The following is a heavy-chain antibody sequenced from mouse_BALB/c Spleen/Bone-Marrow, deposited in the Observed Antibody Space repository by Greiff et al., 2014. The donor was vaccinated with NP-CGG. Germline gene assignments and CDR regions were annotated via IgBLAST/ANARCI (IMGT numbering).Heavy chain of an antibody. CDR1: GFTFSNFG. CDR2: ISTGGTII. D-gene: IGHD2-1*01. J-gene: IGHJ2*01. V-gene: IGHV5-17*02. CDR3: ARPQFYGNYFDY. Sequence: EVKVEESGGGLVQPGGSRKLSCAASGFTFSNFGMHWVRQAPEKGLEWVAFISTGGTIIYYADTVKGRFTISRDNPKNTLFLQMTSLRSEDTAIYFCARPQFYGNYFDYWGQGTTLTVSS.